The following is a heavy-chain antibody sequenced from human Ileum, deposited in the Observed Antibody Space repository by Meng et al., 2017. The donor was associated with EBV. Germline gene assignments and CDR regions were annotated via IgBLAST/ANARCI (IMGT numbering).Heavy chain of an antibody. J-gene: IGHJ4*02. Sequence: QLQESGPGLVNPSGTLSLTCAVSGGSISVINWWSWVRQSPEKGLEWIGEMSDSGITHYNPSLKSRVTISADKSNNQFSLKLTSVTSADTAVYFCAKNGEKYFEYWGQGTLVTVSS. CDR2: MSDSGIT. V-gene: IGHV4-4*02. CDR1: GGSISVINW. CDR3: AKNGEKYFEY.